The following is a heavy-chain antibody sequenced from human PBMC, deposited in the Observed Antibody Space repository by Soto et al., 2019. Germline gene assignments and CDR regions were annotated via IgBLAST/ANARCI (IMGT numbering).Heavy chain of an antibody. Sequence: ASVKVSCKASGYTFTGYYMHCVRQAPGQGLEWMGWINPNSGGTNYAQKFQGWVTMTRDTSISTAYMEPSRLRSDDTAVYYCARGGGDWNYGSSAFDIWGQGTMVTV. CDR1: GYTFTGYY. CDR3: ARGGGDWNYGSSAFDI. J-gene: IGHJ3*02. D-gene: IGHD1-7*01. CDR2: INPNSGGT. V-gene: IGHV1-2*04.